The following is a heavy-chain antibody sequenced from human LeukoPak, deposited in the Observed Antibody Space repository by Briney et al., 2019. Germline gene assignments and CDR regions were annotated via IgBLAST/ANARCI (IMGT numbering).Heavy chain of an antibody. D-gene: IGHD2-15*01. V-gene: IGHV3-20*04. Sequence: PGGSLRLSCAASGFTFDDYGMSWVRQAPGKGLEWVSGINWNGGSTGYADSEKGRFTISRDNAKNSLYPQMNSLRAEDAAVYYCAREGGFCSGGSCYFHYVDYWGQGTLVTVSS. CDR1: GFTFDDYG. CDR2: INWNGGST. CDR3: AREGGFCSGGSCYFHYVDY. J-gene: IGHJ4*02.